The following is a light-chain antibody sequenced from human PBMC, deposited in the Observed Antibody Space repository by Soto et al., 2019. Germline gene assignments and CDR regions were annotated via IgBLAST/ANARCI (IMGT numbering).Light chain of an antibody. CDR1: QSVSSN. J-gene: IGKJ1*01. Sequence: EIVITQSPATLSVSPGERATLSCRASQSVSSNLAWYQQKPGQAPRLLIYGASTRATGIPARFSGSGSGTEFTLTISRLEPDDFAVYYCHQYESSPQTFGRGTKVDIK. V-gene: IGKV3-15*01. CDR3: HQYESSPQT. CDR2: GAS.